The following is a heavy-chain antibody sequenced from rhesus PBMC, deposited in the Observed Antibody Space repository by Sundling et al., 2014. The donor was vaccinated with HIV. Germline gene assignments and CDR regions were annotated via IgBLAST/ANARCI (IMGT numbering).Heavy chain of an antibody. J-gene: IGHJ4*01. CDR1: GGSISGGYG. Sequence: QLQLQESGPGLVKPSETLSLTCAVSGGSISGGYGWSWIRQPPGKGLEWIGHIFGSIGSTYYNPSLKSRVTISTDTSKNQFSLKLSSVTAADTAVYYCARHIKSGFGIQVYWGQGVLVTVSS. CDR2: IFGSIGST. CDR3: ARHIKSGFGIQVY. V-gene: IGHV4-76*01. D-gene: IGHD2-39*01.